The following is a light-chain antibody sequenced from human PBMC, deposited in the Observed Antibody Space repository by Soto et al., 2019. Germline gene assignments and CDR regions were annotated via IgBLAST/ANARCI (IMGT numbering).Light chain of an antibody. V-gene: IGKV1-5*03. Sequence: DIQSTQSTSTPSASVGDRFSMTCLAIQSISSWLAWYQQKPGKAPKLLIYKASSLESGVPSRFSGSGSGTEFTLTISTLKPDDFATYYCQQYNSYPLTFGQGTKVDIK. CDR1: QSISSW. CDR3: QQYNSYPLT. CDR2: KAS. J-gene: IGKJ4*01.